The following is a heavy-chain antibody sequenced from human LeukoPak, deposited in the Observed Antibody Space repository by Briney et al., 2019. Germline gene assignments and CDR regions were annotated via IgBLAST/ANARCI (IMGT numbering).Heavy chain of an antibody. CDR1: GYTFTSYG. V-gene: IGHV1-18*04. J-gene: IGHJ4*02. D-gene: IGHD6-13*01. Sequence: GASVKVSCKASGYTFTSYGVSWVRQAPGQGLEWMGWISSYNGNTNYAQKFQGRVTMTTDTSTSTAYMELRGLRSDDTAVYYCARDLSIAAAGMYGYWGQGTLVTVSS. CDR2: ISSYNGNT. CDR3: ARDLSIAAAGMYGY.